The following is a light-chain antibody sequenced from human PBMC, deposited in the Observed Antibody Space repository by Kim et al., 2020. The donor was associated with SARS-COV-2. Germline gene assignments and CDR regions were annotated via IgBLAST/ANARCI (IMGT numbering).Light chain of an antibody. CDR1: QSVSSN. CDR2: GAF. CDR3: QQYKNWPYT. J-gene: IGKJ2*01. Sequence: EIVMTQSPATLSVSPGERATLSCRASQSVSSNLAWYQQKPGQAPRLIIYGAFTRATGIPARFSGSGSGTEFTLTINSLQSEDFAVYYCQQYKNWPYTFGQGTKLEI. V-gene: IGKV3-15*01.